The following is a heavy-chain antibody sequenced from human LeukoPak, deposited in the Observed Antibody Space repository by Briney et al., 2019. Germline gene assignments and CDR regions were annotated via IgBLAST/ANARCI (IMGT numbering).Heavy chain of an antibody. CDR2: IYSGGST. Sequence: GGSLRLSCAASGFTVTSNHMSWVRRAPGKGLEWVSLIYSGGSTYYADSVKGRFTISRGNSKNTLYLQMNSLRAEDTAVYYCARLISIYYGSGSYSRYFDYWGQGTLVTVSS. D-gene: IGHD3-10*01. CDR1: GFTVTSNH. J-gene: IGHJ4*02. V-gene: IGHV3-53*01. CDR3: ARLISIYYGSGSYSRYFDY.